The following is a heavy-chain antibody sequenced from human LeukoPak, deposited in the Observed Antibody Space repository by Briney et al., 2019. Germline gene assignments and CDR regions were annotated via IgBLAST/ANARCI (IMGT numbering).Heavy chain of an antibody. V-gene: IGHV4-4*07. CDR1: GGSISSYY. CDR2: ISSSGST. Sequence: NTSETLSLTCTVSGGSISSYYWSWIRQPAGKRLEWIGRISSSGSTNYNPSLKSRVTMSVGSSKNQFSLILISVTAADTAVYYCARDLDWNYADYWGQGTLVAVSS. CDR3: ARDLDWNYADY. D-gene: IGHD1-7*01. J-gene: IGHJ4*02.